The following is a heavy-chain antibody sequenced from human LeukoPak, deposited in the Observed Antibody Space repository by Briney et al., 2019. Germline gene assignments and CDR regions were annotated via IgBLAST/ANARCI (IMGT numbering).Heavy chain of an antibody. V-gene: IGHV4-59*01. Sequence: SETLSLTCTVSGGSISSYHWSWIRQSPGKGLEWIGQIHYTGGTSYNPSLKSRLTVSLDTYKNQFSLKLSSVTAADTAVYYCARAGDSSGWFRQYWGQGTLVTVSS. J-gene: IGHJ4*02. CDR3: ARAGDSSGWFRQY. CDR1: GGSISSYH. CDR2: IHYTGGT. D-gene: IGHD6-13*01.